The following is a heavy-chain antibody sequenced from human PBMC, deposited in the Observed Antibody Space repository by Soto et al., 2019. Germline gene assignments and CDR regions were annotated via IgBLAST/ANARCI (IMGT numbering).Heavy chain of an antibody. D-gene: IGHD3-3*01. J-gene: IGHJ4*02. CDR1: GGSFKSGSYS. Sequence: QVQLQESGPGLVKPSETLSLTCTVSGGSFKSGSYSWSWIRQPPGKGLEWIAYVYHSGRTSYNPSLKSRVSRSMDTSKNQFSLNLDSVTAADTAVYFCARDFAYFDSWGQGTLVTVSS. V-gene: IGHV4-61*01. CDR2: VYHSGRT. CDR3: ARDFAYFDS.